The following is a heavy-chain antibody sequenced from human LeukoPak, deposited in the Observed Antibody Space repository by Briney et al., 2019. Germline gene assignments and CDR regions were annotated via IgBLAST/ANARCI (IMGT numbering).Heavy chain of an antibody. Sequence: SETLSLTCTVSGYSISSGYYWGWIRQPPGKGLEWIGSIYHSGSTYYNPSLKSRVTISVDTSKNQFSLKLSSVTAADTAVYYCARVYCSGGSCFLYFDYWGQGTLVTVSS. CDR2: IYHSGST. CDR1: GYSISSGYY. J-gene: IGHJ4*02. V-gene: IGHV4-38-2*02. CDR3: ARVYCSGGSCFLYFDY. D-gene: IGHD2-15*01.